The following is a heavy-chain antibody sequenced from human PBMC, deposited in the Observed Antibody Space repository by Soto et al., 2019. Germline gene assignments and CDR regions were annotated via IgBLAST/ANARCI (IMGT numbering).Heavy chain of an antibody. J-gene: IGHJ2*01. CDR1: GGSVSNASFY. CDR2: IFYTGVT. D-gene: IGHD3-22*01. CDR3: VRVLDSSWYADL. V-gene: IGHV4-61*03. Sequence: QVQLQESGPGLVKPSETLSLTCSVSGGSVSNASFYWTWIRQAPGTGLEYIGYIFYTGVTNYNLSLTTRVTISLDTSKNHFSPKLNSMTAADTAVYYCVRVLDSSWYADLWGRGTLVTVSS.